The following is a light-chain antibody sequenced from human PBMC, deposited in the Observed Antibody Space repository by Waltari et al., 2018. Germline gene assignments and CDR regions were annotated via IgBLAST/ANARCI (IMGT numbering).Light chain of an antibody. Sequence: DIQMTQSPSSLSASVGDRVTITCRASERIGTYLNWYQQKPGKAPNLLIYAVSNLPSAVPSRFIASGSERDFSLTISSLQPEDSATYYCQQSYAIPLAFGQGTKVEIK. CDR2: AVS. V-gene: IGKV1-39*01. CDR1: ERIGTY. J-gene: IGKJ1*01. CDR3: QQSYAIPLA.